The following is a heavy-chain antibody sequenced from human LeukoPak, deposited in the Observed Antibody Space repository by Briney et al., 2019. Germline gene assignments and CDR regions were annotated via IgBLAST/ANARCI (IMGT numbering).Heavy chain of an antibody. CDR3: ARDISSYYYGSGSRKNNWFDP. J-gene: IGHJ5*02. Sequence: GASVKVSCKASGYTFTSYGISWVRQAPGQGLEWMGWISAYNGNTNYAQKLQGRVTMTTDTSTSTAYMELRSLRSDDTAVYYCARDISSYYYGSGSRKNNWFDPWGQGTLVTVSS. CDR1: GYTFTSYG. CDR2: ISAYNGNT. D-gene: IGHD3-10*01. V-gene: IGHV1-18*01.